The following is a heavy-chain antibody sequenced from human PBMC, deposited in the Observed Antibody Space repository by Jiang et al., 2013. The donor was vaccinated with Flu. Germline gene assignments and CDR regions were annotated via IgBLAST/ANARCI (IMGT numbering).Heavy chain of an antibody. J-gene: IGHJ4*02. Sequence: SVSSNSAAWNWIRQSPSRGLEWLGRTYYRSKWYNDYAVSVKSRITINPDTSKNQFSLQLNSVTPEDTAVYYCARGSDSSGWGGDYWGQGTLVTVSS. V-gene: IGHV6-1*01. D-gene: IGHD6-19*01. CDR3: ARGSDSSGWGGDY. CDR2: TYYRSKWYN. CDR1: SVSSNSAA.